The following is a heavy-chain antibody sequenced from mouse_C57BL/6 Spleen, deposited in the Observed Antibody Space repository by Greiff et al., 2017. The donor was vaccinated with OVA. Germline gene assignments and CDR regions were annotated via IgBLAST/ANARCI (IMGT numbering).Heavy chain of an antibody. Sequence: QVQLQQPGAELVRPGTSVKLSCKASGYTFTSYWMHWVKQRPGQGLEWIGVIDPSDSYTNYNQKFKGKATLTVDTSSNTAYMQLSSLTSEDSAVYYCAREDLDYWGQGTTLTVSS. V-gene: IGHV1-59*01. CDR1: GYTFTSYW. J-gene: IGHJ2*01. CDR3: AREDLDY. CDR2: IDPSDSYT.